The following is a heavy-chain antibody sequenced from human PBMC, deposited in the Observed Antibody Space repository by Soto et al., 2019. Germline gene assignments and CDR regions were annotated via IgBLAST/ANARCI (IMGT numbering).Heavy chain of an antibody. CDR2: INTVATIV. CDR3: ATADGRGLRY. CDR1: GIPFNNYC. J-gene: IGHJ4*02. Sequence: AGSLRLSCTVSGIPFNNYCLHWIRHAPGKGLVWVSHINTVATIVNYGDSVNRRFTISRDNAENTLYLQMNSLGVEDTATYYYATADGRGLRYWGQGTLVTVSS. D-gene: IGHD3-16*01. V-gene: IGHV3-74*01.